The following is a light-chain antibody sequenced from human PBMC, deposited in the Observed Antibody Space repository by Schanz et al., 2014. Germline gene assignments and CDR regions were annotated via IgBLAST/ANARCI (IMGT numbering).Light chain of an antibody. CDR3: CSYAGTNTRRWV. Sequence: QSSLTQPASVSGSPGQSITISCTGTSSDVGGYNYVSWYQQHPGKAPKLMIYDVNNRPSGVSNRFSGSKSGNTASLTISGLQAEDEADYYCCSYAGTNTRRWVFGGGIKLTVL. CDR1: SSDVGGYNY. J-gene: IGLJ3*02. V-gene: IGLV2-14*03. CDR2: DVN.